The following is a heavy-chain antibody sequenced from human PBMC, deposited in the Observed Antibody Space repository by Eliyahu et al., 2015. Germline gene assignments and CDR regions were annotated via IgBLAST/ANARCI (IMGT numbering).Heavy chain of an antibody. CDR1: GGSISSYY. D-gene: IGHD3-10*01. CDR3: ARAGWLWFGELF. CDR2: IYYSGST. J-gene: IGHJ4*02. Sequence: QVQLQESGPGLVKPSETLSLTCTVSGGSISSYYWSWIRQPPGKTLEWIGYIYYSGSTNYNPSLKSRVTISVDTSKNQFSLRLSSVTAADTAVYYCARAGWLWFGELFWGQGTLVTVSS. V-gene: IGHV4-59*01.